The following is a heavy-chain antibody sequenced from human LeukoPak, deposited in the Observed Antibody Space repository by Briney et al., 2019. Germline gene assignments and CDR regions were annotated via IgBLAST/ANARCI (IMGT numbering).Heavy chain of an antibody. CDR2: MSPNSGNT. CDR1: GYTFTSYD. Sequence: ASVKVSCKASGYTFTSYDINWVRQATGQGLEWMGWMSPNSGNTGYAQKFQGRVTMTRNTSISTAYMELSSLRSEDTAVYYCARGILWYSSSWYGSQNDFDYWGQGTLVTVSS. J-gene: IGHJ4*02. CDR3: ARGILWYSSSWYGSQNDFDY. V-gene: IGHV1-8*02. D-gene: IGHD6-13*01.